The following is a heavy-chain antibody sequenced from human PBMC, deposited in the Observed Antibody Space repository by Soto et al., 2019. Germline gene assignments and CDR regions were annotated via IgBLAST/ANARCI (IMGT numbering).Heavy chain of an antibody. Sequence: QVQLVESGGGVVQPGRSLRLSCAASGFTFSSYAMHWVRQAPGKGLEWVAVISYDGSNKYYADSVKGRFTISRDNSKNTLYLQMNSLRADDTAVYYCAREPDPATVTTYYYYGIDVWGQGTTVTVSS. CDR2: ISYDGSNK. CDR1: GFTFSSYA. D-gene: IGHD4-17*01. V-gene: IGHV3-30-3*01. CDR3: AREPDPATVTTYYYYGIDV. J-gene: IGHJ6*02.